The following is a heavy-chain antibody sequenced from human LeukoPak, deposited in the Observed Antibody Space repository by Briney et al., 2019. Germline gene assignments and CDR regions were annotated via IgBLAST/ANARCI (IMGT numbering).Heavy chain of an antibody. J-gene: IGHJ5*02. CDR1: GESMIGHY. CDR2: IHHSGGT. CDR3: ARATASGSGRAYDR. V-gene: IGHV4-34*01. D-gene: IGHD3-10*01. Sequence: PSETLSLTCAVYGESMIGHYWTWIRQPPGKRLEWIGEIHHSGGTNSNQSLKNRVTMSIDMSKNQFSLKLNSVTAADTAVYFCARATASGSGRAYDRWAQGNLVPVSS.